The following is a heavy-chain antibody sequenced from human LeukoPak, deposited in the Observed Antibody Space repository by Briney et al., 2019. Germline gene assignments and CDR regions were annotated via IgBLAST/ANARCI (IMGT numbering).Heavy chain of an antibody. D-gene: IGHD3-9*01. CDR3: ARDPYYDILTGLFED. V-gene: IGHV4-61*02. J-gene: IGHJ4*02. Sequence: SETLSLTCTVSGGSISSSSYYWSWIRQPAGKGLEWIGRIYTSGSTNYNPSLKSRVTISVDTSKNQFSLKLSSVTAADTAVYYCARDPYYDILTGLFEDWGQGTLVTVSS. CDR1: GGSISSSSYY. CDR2: IYTSGST.